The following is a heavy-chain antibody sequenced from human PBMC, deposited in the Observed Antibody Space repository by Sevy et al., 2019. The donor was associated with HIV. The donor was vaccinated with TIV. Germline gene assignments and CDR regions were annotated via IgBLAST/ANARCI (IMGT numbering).Heavy chain of an antibody. Sequence: GGSLRLSCAASGFTFSAWWMSWVRQAPGKGLEWVANIKQDGSEKEYVDSVKGRFSIFRDNAKNSLYLQMNNLRAEDTAVYYCARGSYYFDYWGQGTLVTVSS. CDR1: GFTFSAWW. V-gene: IGHV3-7*01. CDR2: IKQDGSEK. CDR3: ARGSYYFDY. J-gene: IGHJ4*02.